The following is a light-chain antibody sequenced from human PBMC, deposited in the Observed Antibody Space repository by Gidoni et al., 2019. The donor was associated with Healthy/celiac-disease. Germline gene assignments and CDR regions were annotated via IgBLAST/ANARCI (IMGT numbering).Light chain of an antibody. CDR1: SSNIGAGYD. J-gene: IGLJ1*01. CDR2: GNS. CDR3: QSSDSSLSGYV. V-gene: IGLV1-40*01. Sequence: QSVLTQPPSVSVAPGQRVTSPCTGSSSNIGAGYDVHWYQQLPGTAPKLLIYGNSNRPSGVPDRFSGSKSGTSAALAITGLQAEDEADYYCQSSDSSLSGYVFGSGTKVTVL.